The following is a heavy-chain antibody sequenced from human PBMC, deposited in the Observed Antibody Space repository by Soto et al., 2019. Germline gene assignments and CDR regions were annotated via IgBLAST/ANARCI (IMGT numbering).Heavy chain of an antibody. J-gene: IGHJ4*02. Sequence: DVQLVESGGGLVQHGGSLRLSCAGSGVSVSDIYMSWVRQAPGKGLEWVSLIYSEASTDYAGSVKGRFTISRDNSKTILLLQITSPRAADLAVYYWTRVDTLTAGIHYWGLGTLVTFSS. D-gene: IGHD6-13*01. CDR1: GVSVSDIY. CDR3: TRVDTLTAGIHY. V-gene: IGHV3-66*01. CDR2: IYSEAST.